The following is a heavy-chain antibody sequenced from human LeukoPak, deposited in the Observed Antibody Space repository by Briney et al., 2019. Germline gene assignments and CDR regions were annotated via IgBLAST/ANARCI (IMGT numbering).Heavy chain of an antibody. V-gene: IGHV3-7*01. Sequence: GGSLRLSCAASGFTFRSYWMTWVRQAPGKGLEWVANVNKDGSEKYYVDSVKGRFTISRDNAKNTLYLQMNSLRAEDTAVYYCARDVKTGYSGNYYWFDPGGQGTLVIVSS. CDR3: ARDVKTGYSGNYYWFDP. J-gene: IGHJ5*02. D-gene: IGHD1-26*01. CDR1: GFTFRSYW. CDR2: VNKDGSEK.